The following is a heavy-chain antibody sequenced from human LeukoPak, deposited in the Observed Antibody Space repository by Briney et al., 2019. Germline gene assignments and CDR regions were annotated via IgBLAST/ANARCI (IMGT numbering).Heavy chain of an antibody. Sequence: PGGSLRLSCAASGFTFSSFGMHWVRQAPGKGLEWVAVILHDGSDNYYADSVKGRFTISRDNSKNTLCLQMNSLRPEDTAVYYCAKGPRPFGYWGQGTLVTVSS. CDR1: GFTFSSFG. J-gene: IGHJ4*02. CDR2: ILHDGSDN. V-gene: IGHV3-30*18. CDR3: AKGPRPFGY. D-gene: IGHD6-6*01.